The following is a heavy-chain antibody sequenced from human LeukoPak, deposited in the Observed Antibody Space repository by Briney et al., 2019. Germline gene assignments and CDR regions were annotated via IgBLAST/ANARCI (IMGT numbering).Heavy chain of an antibody. CDR1: GYTFTSHG. Sequence: ASVKVSCKASGYTFTSHGISWVRQAPGQGLEWMGWISAYNGNTNYAQKLQGRVTMTTDTSTSTAYMELRSLRSDDTAVYYCARDLWTYDFWSGYFPSDYWGQGTLVTVSS. J-gene: IGHJ4*02. CDR2: ISAYNGNT. D-gene: IGHD3-3*01. CDR3: ARDLWTYDFWSGYFPSDY. V-gene: IGHV1-18*01.